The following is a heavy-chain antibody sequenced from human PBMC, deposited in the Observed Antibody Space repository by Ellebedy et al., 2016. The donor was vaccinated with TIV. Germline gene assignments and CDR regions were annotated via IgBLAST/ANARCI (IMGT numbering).Heavy chain of an antibody. CDR2: INHSGST. Sequence: SETLSLTXSVSGGSVSSGNYYWSWNRQPPGKGPEWIGEINHSGSTNYNPSLKSRVTISVDTSKNQFSLKVRSVTAADTAAYYCARVVDYSKNPIPVDYWGQGTLVTVSS. CDR3: ARVVDYSKNPIPVDY. D-gene: IGHD4-11*01. CDR1: GGSVSSGNYY. J-gene: IGHJ4*02. V-gene: IGHV4-61*01.